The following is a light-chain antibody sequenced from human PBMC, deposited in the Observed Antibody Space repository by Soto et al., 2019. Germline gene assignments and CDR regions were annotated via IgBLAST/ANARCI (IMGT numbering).Light chain of an antibody. CDR3: QHYGRAPPSWT. V-gene: IGKV3-20*01. J-gene: IGKJ1*01. Sequence: ETVLTQSPGTLSLSPGERATLSCRASQSVSSNYLAWYQQKPGQAPRLLIYGASSRATGIPDRFSGSGSGTDFTLTISRREPEDFAVYYCQHYGRAPPSWTFGQGTEVEIK. CDR1: QSVSSNY. CDR2: GAS.